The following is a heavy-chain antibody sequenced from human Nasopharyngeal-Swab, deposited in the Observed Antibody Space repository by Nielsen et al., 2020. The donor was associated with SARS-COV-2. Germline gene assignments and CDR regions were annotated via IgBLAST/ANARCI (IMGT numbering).Heavy chain of an antibody. J-gene: IGHJ4*02. CDR1: GFTFSSYS. CDR3: ARSLYYYDSSGYPSSYYFDY. Sequence: GESLKISCAASGFTFSSYSMNWVRQAPGKGLEWASYISSSSSTIYYADSVKGRFTISRDNAKNSLYLQMNSLRAEDTAVYYCARSLYYYDSSGYPSSYYFDYWGQGTLVTVSS. D-gene: IGHD3-22*01. CDR2: ISSSSSTI. V-gene: IGHV3-48*01.